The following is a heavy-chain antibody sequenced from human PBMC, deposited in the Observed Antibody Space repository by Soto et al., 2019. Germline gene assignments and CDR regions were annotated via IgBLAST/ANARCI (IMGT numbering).Heavy chain of an antibody. CDR2: IKRNSDGGTT. CDR3: TTGFVEMATTTRGFDY. J-gene: IGHJ4*02. D-gene: IGHD1-1*01. Sequence: EVQLVESGGGLVKPGESLRLSCAASGFTFSNAWMNWARQAPGKGLEWVGRIKRNSDGGTTDYAAPVKGRFTISRDDSKNTLYLQMSSLKTEDTAVYYCTTGFVEMATTTRGFDYWGQGTLVTVSS. CDR1: GFTFSNAW. V-gene: IGHV3-15*07.